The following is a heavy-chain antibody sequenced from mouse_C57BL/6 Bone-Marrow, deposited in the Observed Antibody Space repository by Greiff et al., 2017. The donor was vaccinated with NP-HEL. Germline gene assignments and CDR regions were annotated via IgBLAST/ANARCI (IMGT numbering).Heavy chain of an antibody. CDR1: GYTFTDYY. CDR2: INPYNGGT. J-gene: IGHJ4*01. Sequence: VQLQQSGPVLVKPGASVKMSCKASGYTFTDYYMNWVKQSHGKSLEWIGVINPYNGGTSYNQKFKGKATLTVDKSSSTAYMEHNSLTTEDSAVYYCARAAHLHAKDYRGQGTSVTVST. D-gene: IGHD3-1*01. V-gene: IGHV1-19*01. CDR3: ARAAHLHAKDY.